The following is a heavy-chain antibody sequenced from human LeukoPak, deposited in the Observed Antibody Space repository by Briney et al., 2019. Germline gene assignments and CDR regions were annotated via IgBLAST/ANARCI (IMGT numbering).Heavy chain of an antibody. CDR3: VRDETLWTLDW. J-gene: IGHJ4*02. CDR2: INERGTDS. CDR1: GFTFSGHW. D-gene: IGHD1-1*01. Sequence: GGSLRLSCAASGFTFSGHWIHWVRQPPGMGLVWVSRINERGTDSMYAESVKGRFTISRDNAKNTVYLQMNSLRAEDTAVYYCVRDETLWTLDWWGQGTLVSVSS. V-gene: IGHV3-74*03.